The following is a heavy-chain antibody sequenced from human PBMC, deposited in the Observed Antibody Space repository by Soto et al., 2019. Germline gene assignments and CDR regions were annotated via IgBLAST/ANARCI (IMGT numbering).Heavy chain of an antibody. V-gene: IGHV3-30*04. CDR1: GFIFTTYA. CDR3: ARSSVAGTWGYYFDY. D-gene: IGHD6-19*01. Sequence: QVHLVESGGGVVQPGRSLRLSCAASGFIFTTYAMHWVRQAPGKGLEWVAVISYDGKYEYYADSVRGRFTISRDNSKNTPYLQMDSLRADDTALYYCARSSVAGTWGYYFDYWGQGALVTVSS. CDR2: ISYDGKYE. J-gene: IGHJ4*02.